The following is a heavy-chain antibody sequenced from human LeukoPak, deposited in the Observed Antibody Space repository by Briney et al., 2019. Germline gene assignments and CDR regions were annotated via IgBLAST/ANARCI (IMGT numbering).Heavy chain of an antibody. J-gene: IGHJ4*02. CDR1: GASISNNQ. CDR3: ARDPDY. V-gene: IGHV4-59*01. CDR2: IYYSVST. Sequence: SETLSLTCTVSGASISNNQWSWIRQPPGKGLEWIGCIYYSVSTNYNPSLKSRVTISVDTSKNQFSLKLSSVSAADTAVYYCARDPDYWGQGTLVAVSS.